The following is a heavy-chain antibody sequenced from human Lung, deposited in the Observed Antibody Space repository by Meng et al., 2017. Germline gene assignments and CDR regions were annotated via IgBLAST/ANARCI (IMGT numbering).Heavy chain of an antibody. Sequence: QGQIQQWGAGLLKPSETLSLPCAVYGGSFSGYYWSWIRQPPGKGLEWIGEIIDSGSTNYNPSLKSRVTISVDTSKNQFSLRVTSVTAADRAVYYCVRRTYSSGWYFDYWGQGTLVTVSS. J-gene: IGHJ4*02. V-gene: IGHV4-34*02. CDR3: VRRTYSSGWYFDY. CDR1: GGSFSGYY. CDR2: IIDSGST. D-gene: IGHD6-19*01.